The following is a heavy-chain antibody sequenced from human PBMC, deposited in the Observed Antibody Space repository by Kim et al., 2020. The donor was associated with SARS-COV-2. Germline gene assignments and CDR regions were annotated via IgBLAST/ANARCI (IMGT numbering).Heavy chain of an antibody. Sequence: GGSLRLSCAASGFTFSSYAMHWVRQAPGKGLEWVAVISYDGSNKYYVDSVKGRFTISRDNSKNTLYLQMNSLRAEDTAVYYCARDSYGMDVWGQGTTVTVSS. V-gene: IGHV3-30*04. CDR2: ISYDGSNK. J-gene: IGHJ6*02. CDR3: ARDSYGMDV. CDR1: GFTFSSYA.